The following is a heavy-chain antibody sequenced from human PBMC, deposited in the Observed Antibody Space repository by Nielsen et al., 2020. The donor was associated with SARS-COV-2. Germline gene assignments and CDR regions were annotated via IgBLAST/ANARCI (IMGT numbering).Heavy chain of an antibody. CDR3: VRVWDDGYYYDTGPFDY. J-gene: IGHJ4*02. V-gene: IGHV3-74*01. CDR1: GFTFSGYG. D-gene: IGHD3-22*01. Sequence: GEFLKISCAASGFTFSGYGMNWVRQAPGKGLAWVSHINTDGTRTTYADSVKGRFTISRDNAKNTLYLQMNSLTADDTAVYYCVRVWDDGYYYDTGPFDYWGQGTLVTVSS. CDR2: INTDGTRT.